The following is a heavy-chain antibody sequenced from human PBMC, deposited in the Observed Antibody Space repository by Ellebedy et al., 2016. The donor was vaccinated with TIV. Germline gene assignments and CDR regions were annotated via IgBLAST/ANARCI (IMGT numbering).Heavy chain of an antibody. CDR3: ARGHLIAAIDAFDI. J-gene: IGHJ3*02. D-gene: IGHD6-6*01. Sequence: SETLSLXCTVSGGSISRYYWSWIRQPAGKGLEWIGRIYTSGSTNYNPSLKSRVTMSVDTSKNQFSLKLSSVTAADTAVYYCARGHLIAAIDAFDIWGQGTMVTVSS. CDR1: GGSISRYY. CDR2: IYTSGST. V-gene: IGHV4-4*07.